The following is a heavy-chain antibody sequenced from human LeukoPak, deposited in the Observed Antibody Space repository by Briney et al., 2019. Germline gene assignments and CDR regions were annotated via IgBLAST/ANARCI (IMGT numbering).Heavy chain of an antibody. CDR1: GGSFRGYY. Sequence: TSETLSLTCAVYGGSFRGYYWSWIRQPPGKGLEWIGEINHSGSTNYNPSLKSRVTISLDTSMKKFSLKLNSVTAADTAVYYCASTERCSTTCPLDYWGQGTLVTVSS. CDR3: ASTERCSTTCPLDY. J-gene: IGHJ4*02. D-gene: IGHD2-2*01. V-gene: IGHV4-34*01. CDR2: INHSGST.